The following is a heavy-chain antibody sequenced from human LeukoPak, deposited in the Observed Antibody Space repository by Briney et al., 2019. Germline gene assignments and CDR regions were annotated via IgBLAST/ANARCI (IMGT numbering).Heavy chain of an antibody. CDR1: GGSISSHY. Sequence: SETLSLTCTVSGGSISSHYWTWIRQSPVKGLEWIGDISNSGSTSYNPSLKSRVTISIDTSKNQFSLKLSSVTAADTAVYYCGRDALVGYFYYMDVWGKGTTVTVSS. CDR2: ISNSGST. D-gene: IGHD2-15*01. CDR3: GRDALVGYFYYMDV. J-gene: IGHJ6*03. V-gene: IGHV4-59*11.